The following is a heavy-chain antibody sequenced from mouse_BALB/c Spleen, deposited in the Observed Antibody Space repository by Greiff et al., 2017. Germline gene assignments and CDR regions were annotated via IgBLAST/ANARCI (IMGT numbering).Heavy chain of an antibody. V-gene: IGHV3-2*02. Sequence: VQLKESGPGLVKPSQSLSLTCTVTGYSITSDYAWNWIRQFPGNKLEWMGYISYSGSTSYNPSLKSRISITRDTSKNQFFLQLNSVTTEDTATYYCARGEDYYAIDYWGQGTSVTVSS. CDR2: ISYSGST. CDR3: ARGEDYYAIDY. J-gene: IGHJ4*01. CDR1: GYSITSDYA.